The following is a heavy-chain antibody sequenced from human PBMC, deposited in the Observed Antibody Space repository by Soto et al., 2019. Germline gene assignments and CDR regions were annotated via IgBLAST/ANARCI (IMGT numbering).Heavy chain of an antibody. D-gene: IGHD3-22*01. Sequence: ASVKVSCKVSGYTLTELSIHWVRQAPGQGLEWMGWISAYNGNTNYAQKLQGRVTMTTDTSTSTAYMELRSLRSDDTAVYYCARVGLDYYDSSGYLYYFDYWGQGTLVTVSS. CDR2: ISAYNGNT. CDR1: GYTLTELS. CDR3: ARVGLDYYDSSGYLYYFDY. V-gene: IGHV1-18*01. J-gene: IGHJ4*02.